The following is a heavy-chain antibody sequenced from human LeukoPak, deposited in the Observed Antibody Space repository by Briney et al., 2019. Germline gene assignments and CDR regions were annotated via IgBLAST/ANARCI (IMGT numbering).Heavy chain of an antibody. J-gene: IGHJ3*02. CDR2: INPNSGGT. D-gene: IGHD3-10*01. V-gene: IGHV1-2*02. CDR3: ARDRARLVFNDAFDI. CDR1: GYTFTGYY. Sequence: ASVKVSCKASGYTFTGYYMHWVRQAPGQGLEWMGWINPNSGGTNYAQKFQGRVTMTRDTSISTAYMELSRLRSDDTAVYYCARDRARLVFNDAFDIWGQGTMVTVSS.